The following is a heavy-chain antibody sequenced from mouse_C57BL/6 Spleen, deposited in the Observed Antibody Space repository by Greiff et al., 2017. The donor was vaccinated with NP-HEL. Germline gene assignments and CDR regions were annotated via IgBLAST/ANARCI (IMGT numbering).Heavy chain of an antibody. CDR2: INPSSGYT. CDR1: GYTFTSYT. CDR3: ARDTTVVAPYYFDY. V-gene: IGHV1-4*01. D-gene: IGHD1-1*01. Sequence: VQLQESGAELARPGASVKMSCKASGYTFTSYTMHWVKQRPGQGLEWIGYINPSSGYTKYNQKFKDKATLTADKSSSTAYIILSSLTSEDSAVYYCARDTTVVAPYYFDYWGQGTTLTVSS. J-gene: IGHJ2*01.